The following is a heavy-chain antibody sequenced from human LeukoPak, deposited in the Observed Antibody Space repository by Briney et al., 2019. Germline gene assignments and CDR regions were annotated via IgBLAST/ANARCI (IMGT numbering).Heavy chain of an antibody. CDR2: IYSGGST. CDR3: AREVAYYYDSSGYYDY. CDR1: GFTVSSNY. V-gene: IGHV3-66*02. D-gene: IGHD3-22*01. Sequence: GGSLRLSCAASGFTVSSNYMSWVRQAPGKGLEWVSVIYSGGSTYYADSVKGRFTISRDNSKNTLYLQMNSLRAGDTAVYYCAREVAYYYDSSGYYDYWGQGTLVTVSS. J-gene: IGHJ4*02.